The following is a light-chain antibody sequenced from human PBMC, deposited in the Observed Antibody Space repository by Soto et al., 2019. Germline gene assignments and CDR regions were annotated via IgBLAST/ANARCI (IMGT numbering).Light chain of an antibody. CDR2: SNN. CDR1: SSNIGTNY. Sequence: QSVLTQPPSASGTPGQRVTISCSGSSSNIGTNYVYWYQQLPGTAPKLLIYSNNQRPSGVPDRFSGSKSGTSASLAISGLRSEDEADYYRAAWDDSLRGPVFGGGTQLTVL. J-gene: IGLJ2*01. V-gene: IGLV1-47*02. CDR3: AAWDDSLRGPV.